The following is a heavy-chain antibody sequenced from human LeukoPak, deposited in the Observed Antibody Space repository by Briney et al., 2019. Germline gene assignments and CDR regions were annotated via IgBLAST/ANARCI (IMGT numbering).Heavy chain of an antibody. D-gene: IGHD4-17*01. CDR2: IYYSGST. Sequence: PSETLSLTCTVSGGSISSGDYYWSWIRQPPGKGLEWIGYIYYSGSTYYNPSLKSRVTISVDTSKNQFSLKLSSVTAADTAVYYCARMTTVTTGAFDIWGQGTMVTVSS. CDR3: ARMTTVTTGAFDI. CDR1: GGSISSGDYY. V-gene: IGHV4-30-4*01. J-gene: IGHJ3*02.